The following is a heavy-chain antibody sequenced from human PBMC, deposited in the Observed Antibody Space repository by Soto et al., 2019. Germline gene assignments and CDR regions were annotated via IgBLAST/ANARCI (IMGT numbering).Heavy chain of an antibody. CDR2: ISKSGTVI. J-gene: IGHJ6*02. CDR3: ASVNLRFSYGIDV. CDR1: GSTFSSSE. Sequence: PGGSLRLSCAASGSTFSSSEMHWVRQAPGKGLEWVSYISKSGTVIYYADSVKGRFTISRDNAKNLLYLQMNSLRAEDTAVYFCASVNLRFSYGIDVWGQGTSVTVTS. D-gene: IGHD3-3*01. V-gene: IGHV3-48*03.